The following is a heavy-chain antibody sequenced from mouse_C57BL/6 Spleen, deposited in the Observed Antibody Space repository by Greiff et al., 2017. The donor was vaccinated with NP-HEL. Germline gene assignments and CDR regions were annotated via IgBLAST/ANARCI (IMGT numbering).Heavy chain of an antibody. CDR2: IDPTSGGT. Sequence: QVHVKQPGAELVKPGASVKLSCKASGYTFTSYWMHWVNQRPGRGLEWIRRIDPTSGGTKYNEKFTSKATLTVDKPSSTAYMQLSSLTSEDSAVYYCAREGATVVAPHWYFDVWGTGTTVTVSS. V-gene: IGHV1-72*01. CDR1: GYTFTSYW. CDR3: AREGATVVAPHWYFDV. D-gene: IGHD1-1*01. J-gene: IGHJ1*03.